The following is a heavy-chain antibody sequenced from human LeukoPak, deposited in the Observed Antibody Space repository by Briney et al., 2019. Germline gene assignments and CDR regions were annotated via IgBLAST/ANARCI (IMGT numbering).Heavy chain of an antibody. D-gene: IGHD3-10*01. CDR1: GYSFTAFY. CDR2: IHPRRGDT. Sequence: ASVKVSCKTSGYSFTAFYIHWVRQAPGQGLEGMGWIHPRRGDTNYAQKFQGRVTMPRDAPISTAYLDLSTLRSDDRAVYYCARDGDYGTGSYYRGCIDSWGQGTPVTVSP. CDR3: ARDGDYGTGSYYRGCIDS. J-gene: IGHJ4*02. V-gene: IGHV1-2*02.